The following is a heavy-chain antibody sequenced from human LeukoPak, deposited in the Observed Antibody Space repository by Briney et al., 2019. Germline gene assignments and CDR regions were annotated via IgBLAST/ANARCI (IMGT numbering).Heavy chain of an antibody. CDR3: TTLYSGPIDY. D-gene: IGHD3-10*02. CDR1: GFTFSSYA. Sequence: GGSLRLSCAASGFTFSSYAMSWVRQVPEKGLVWVSRIKYDGSSTSYADSVKGRFTISRDNAKNTLYLQMNNLRAEDTAVYYCTTLYSGPIDYWGQGTLVTVSS. CDR2: IKYDGSST. V-gene: IGHV3-74*01. J-gene: IGHJ4*02.